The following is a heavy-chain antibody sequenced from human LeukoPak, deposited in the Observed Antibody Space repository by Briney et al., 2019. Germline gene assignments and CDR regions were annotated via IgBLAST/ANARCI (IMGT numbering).Heavy chain of an antibody. CDR2: IFSTGST. CDR1: GGSITSATFY. J-gene: IGHJ5*02. CDR3: ARDPGYCTSRTCHRSSNWFDP. D-gene: IGHD2-8*01. Sequence: SETLSLTCSVSGGSITSATFYWAWIRQSPGKGLEWVGNIFSTGSTSYSPSLKSRVTISIDTSKNHFSLKVRSVTAADTAIYYCARDPGYCTSRTCHRSSNWFDPWGQGTLVTVSS. V-gene: IGHV4-39*07.